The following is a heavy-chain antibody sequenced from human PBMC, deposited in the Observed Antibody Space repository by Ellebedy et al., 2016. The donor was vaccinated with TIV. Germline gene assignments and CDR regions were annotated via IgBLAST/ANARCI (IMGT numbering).Heavy chain of an antibody. CDR1: GGSISSYY. V-gene: IGHV4-39*01. Sequence: MPSETLSLTCTVSGGSISSYYWGWIRQPPGKGLEWIGSIYYSGSTYYNPSLKSRVTISVDTSKNQFSLKLSSVTAADTAVYYCARHRRHRGWIQLWLPRGYWGQGTLVTVSS. CDR3: ARHRRHRGWIQLWLPRGY. J-gene: IGHJ4*02. D-gene: IGHD5-18*01. CDR2: IYYSGST.